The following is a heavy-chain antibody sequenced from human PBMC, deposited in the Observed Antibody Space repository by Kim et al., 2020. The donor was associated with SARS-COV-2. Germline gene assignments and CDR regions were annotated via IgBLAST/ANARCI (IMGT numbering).Heavy chain of an antibody. CDR1: GFTFSSYS. D-gene: IGHD6-19*01. V-gene: IGHV3-21*01. CDR2: ISSSSSYI. Sequence: GGSLRLSCAASGFTFSSYSMNWVRQAPGKGLEWVSSISSSSSYIYYADSVKGRFTISRDNAKNSLYLQMNSLRAEDPAVYYCARAEVAADFDYWGQGTLVTVSS. CDR3: ARAEVAADFDY. J-gene: IGHJ4*02.